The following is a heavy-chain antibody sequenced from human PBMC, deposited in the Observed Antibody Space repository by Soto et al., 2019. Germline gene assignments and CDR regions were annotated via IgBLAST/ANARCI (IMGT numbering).Heavy chain of an antibody. Sequence: EVQLVESGGGFVQPGGSLRLSCSASKFSFSDYWMTWVRQAPGKGLEWVASIKKDGSEKSYVDSVKGRFTISRDNAKNSLYLHMSSLRDEDTAVYYCARRAAVVGLDYWGQGALVTVSS. CDR2: IKKDGSEK. CDR1: KFSFSDYW. D-gene: IGHD6-13*01. CDR3: ARRAAVVGLDY. V-gene: IGHV3-7*01. J-gene: IGHJ4*02.